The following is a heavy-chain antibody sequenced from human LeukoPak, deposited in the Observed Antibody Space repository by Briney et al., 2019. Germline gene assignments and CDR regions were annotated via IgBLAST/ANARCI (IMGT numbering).Heavy chain of an antibody. D-gene: IGHD2-21*02. J-gene: IGHJ4*02. CDR1: GFTFSSYG. CDR3: ARDEAYCGGDCYPLY. V-gene: IGHV3-33*01. Sequence: GGSLRLSCAASGFTFSSYGMHWVRQAPGKGLEWVAVIWYDGSNKYYADSVKGRFTISRGNSKNTLYLQMNSLRAEDTAVYYCARDEAYCGGDCYPLYWGRGTLVTVSS. CDR2: IWYDGSNK.